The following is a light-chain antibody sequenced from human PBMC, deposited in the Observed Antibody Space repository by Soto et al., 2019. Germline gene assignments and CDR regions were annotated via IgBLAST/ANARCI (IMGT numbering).Light chain of an antibody. V-gene: IGKV3-15*01. CDR1: QSISSN. CDR3: QQSYSTPRT. Sequence: EIVMTQSPATLSVSPGERATLSCRASQSISSNLAWYQQKPGQAPRLLIYGASTRATGIPARFSGSGSATEFTLTISSLQSEDFAVYYCQQSYSTPRTFGQGTKLEIK. CDR2: GAS. J-gene: IGKJ2*01.